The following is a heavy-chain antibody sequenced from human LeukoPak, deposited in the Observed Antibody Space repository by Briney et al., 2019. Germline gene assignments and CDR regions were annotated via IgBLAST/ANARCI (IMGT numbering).Heavy chain of an antibody. CDR1: GCSFTSYW. J-gene: IGHJ6*03. Sequence: GESLKISCKGSGCSFTSYWIGWVRQMPGKGLEWMGIIYPGDSDTRYSPSFQGQVTISADKSISTAYLQWSSLKASDTAMYYCARGSSSWPLIPPYYYYYMDVWGKGTTVTVSS. CDR2: IYPGDSDT. V-gene: IGHV5-51*01. CDR3: ARGSSSWPLIPPYYYYYMDV. D-gene: IGHD6-13*01.